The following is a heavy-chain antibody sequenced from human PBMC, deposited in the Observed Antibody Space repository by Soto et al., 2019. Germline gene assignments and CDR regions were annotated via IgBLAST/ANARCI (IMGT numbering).Heavy chain of an antibody. CDR1: GYTFTGYY. D-gene: IGHD3-9*01. CDR3: ARDLTTSYDILTGYQTPYYYGMDV. Sequence: GASVKVSCKASGYTFTGYYMHWVLQAPGQGLEGMGWINPNSGGTNYAQKFQGRVTMTRDTSISTAYMELSRLRSDDTAVYYCARDLTTSYDILTGYQTPYYYGMDVWGQGTTVTVSS. CDR2: INPNSGGT. V-gene: IGHV1-2*02. J-gene: IGHJ6*02.